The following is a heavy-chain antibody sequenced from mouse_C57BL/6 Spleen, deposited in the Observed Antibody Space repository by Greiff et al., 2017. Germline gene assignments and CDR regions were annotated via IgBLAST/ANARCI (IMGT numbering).Heavy chain of an antibody. CDR2: IYPRSGNT. J-gene: IGHJ2*01. V-gene: IGHV1-81*01. CDR1: GYTFTSYG. Sequence: VHLVESGAELARPGASVKLSCKASGYTFTSYGISWVKQRTGQGLEWIGEIYPRSGNTYYNEKFKGKATLTADKSSSTAYMELRSLTSEDSAVYFCTRGENMVTTGYYCDYWGQGTTLTVSS. CDR3: TRGENMVTTGYYCDY. D-gene: IGHD2-2*01.